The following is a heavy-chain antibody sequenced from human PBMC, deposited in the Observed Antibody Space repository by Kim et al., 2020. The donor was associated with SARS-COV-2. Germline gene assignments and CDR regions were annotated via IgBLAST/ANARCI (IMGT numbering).Heavy chain of an antibody. V-gene: IGHV3-30-3*01. CDR1: GFTFSSYA. Sequence: GGSLRLSCAASGFTFSSYAMHWVRQAPGKGLEWVAVISYDGSNKYYADSVKVRFTISRDNSKNTLYLQMNSLRAEDTAVYYCARVVTANWAFDYWGQGTLVTVSS. J-gene: IGHJ4*02. CDR3: ARVVTANWAFDY. CDR2: ISYDGSNK. D-gene: IGHD2-21*02.